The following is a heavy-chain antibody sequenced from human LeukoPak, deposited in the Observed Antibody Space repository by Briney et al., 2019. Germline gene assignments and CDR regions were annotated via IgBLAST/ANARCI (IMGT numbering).Heavy chain of an antibody. CDR3: ARGYIAVAGTSPPDY. D-gene: IGHD6-19*01. CDR2: INHSGST. Sequence: SETLSLTCAVYGGSFSGYYWSWVRQPPGKGLEWFGEINHSGSTNYNPSLKSRVTISVDTSKNQFSLKLSSVTAADTAVYYCARGYIAVAGTSPPDYWGQGTLVTVSS. J-gene: IGHJ4*02. V-gene: IGHV4-34*01. CDR1: GGSFSGYY.